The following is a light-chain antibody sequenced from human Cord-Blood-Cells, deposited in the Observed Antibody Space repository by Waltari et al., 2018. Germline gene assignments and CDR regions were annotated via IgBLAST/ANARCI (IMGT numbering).Light chain of an antibody. CDR1: RSDVGGYNY. J-gene: IGLJ3*02. Sequence: QSALTQPASVSGSPGQSIPISCPGTRSDVGGYNYVSWYQQPPGKAPKLMIYDVSNRPSGVSNRFSGSKSGNTASLTISGLQAEDEADYYCSSYTSSSTWVFGGGTKLTVL. CDR2: DVS. CDR3: SSYTSSSTWV. V-gene: IGLV2-14*01.